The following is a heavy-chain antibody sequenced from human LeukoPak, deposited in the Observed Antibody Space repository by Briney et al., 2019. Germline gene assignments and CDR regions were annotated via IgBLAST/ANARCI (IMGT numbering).Heavy chain of an antibody. V-gene: IGHV4-34*01. CDR1: GGSYSLYH. J-gene: IGHJ4*02. D-gene: IGHD6-25*01. CDR2: VNRWGST. Sequence: SETLSLTCAVYGGSYSLYHWSWIRQSPGKGLEWIGEVNRWGSTNYNPSLESRVTISVDRSKNQFSLNLRSLTAADTAVYYCATDSQSSDYYFWGQGALVTVSS. CDR3: ATDSQSSDYYF.